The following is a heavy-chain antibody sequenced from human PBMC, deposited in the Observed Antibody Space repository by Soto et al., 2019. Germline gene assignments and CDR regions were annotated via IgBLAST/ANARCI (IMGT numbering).Heavy chain of an antibody. Sequence: QVQLQESGPGLVKPSETLSLTCTVSGGSIGSYYWSWIRQPPGKGLEWIGYIYYSGSTNYNPSLKTRVTTSVDTSKNQFSLKLSSVTAADTAVYYCARHCAWEDYYGSGSSECFDYWGQGTLVTVSS. V-gene: IGHV4-59*08. CDR3: ARHCAWEDYYGSGSSECFDY. CDR1: GGSIGSYY. CDR2: IYYSGST. D-gene: IGHD3-10*01. J-gene: IGHJ4*02.